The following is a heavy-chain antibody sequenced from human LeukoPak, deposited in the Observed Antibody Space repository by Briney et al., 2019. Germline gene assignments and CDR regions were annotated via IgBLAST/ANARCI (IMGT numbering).Heavy chain of an antibody. CDR1: GYTFTTYD. V-gene: IGHV1-8*01. Sequence: ASVKVSCKASGYTFTTYDINWVRQVTGQGLGWIGWVNPNNGNSGYAQKFQGRVTLTRDTSISTAYMEMTSLRSDDSAVYYCTRVYTTGYPIDYWGQGTLVTVSS. J-gene: IGHJ4*02. CDR2: VNPNNGNS. CDR3: TRVYTTGYPIDY. D-gene: IGHD3-9*01.